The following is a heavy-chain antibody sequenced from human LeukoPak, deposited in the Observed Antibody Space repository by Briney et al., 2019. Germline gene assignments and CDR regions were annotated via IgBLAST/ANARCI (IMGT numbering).Heavy chain of an antibody. J-gene: IGHJ4*02. CDR3: ARDLMGIAYRGAFYY. Sequence: GGSLRLSCAASGFTFSNYWMHWVRQAPGKGLVWVSRIKSDGSNTNYADSVKGRFTISRDNAKNSLYLQMNSLRAEDTAVYYCARDLMGIAYRGAFYYWGQGTLVTVSS. CDR2: IKSDGSNT. CDR1: GFTFSNYW. V-gene: IGHV3-74*01. D-gene: IGHD6-13*01.